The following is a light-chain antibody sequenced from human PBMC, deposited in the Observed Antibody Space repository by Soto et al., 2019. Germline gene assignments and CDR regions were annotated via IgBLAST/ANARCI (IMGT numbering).Light chain of an antibody. Sequence: QSVLTQPASVSASPGQSITISCTGTSSDVGGYKFVSWYQHHPGKAPKLTIYEVNNRPSGVSNRFSGSKSGNTASLTISGLQPEDEADYYCLSYTSANTRVFGGGTKLTVL. CDR2: EVN. J-gene: IGLJ3*02. CDR3: LSYTSANTRV. CDR1: SSDVGGYKF. V-gene: IGLV2-14*01.